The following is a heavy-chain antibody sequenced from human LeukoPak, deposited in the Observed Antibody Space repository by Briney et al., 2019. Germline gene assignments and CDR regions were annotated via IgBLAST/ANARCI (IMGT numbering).Heavy chain of an antibody. D-gene: IGHD4-17*01. Sequence: GGSLKLSCAASGFTFSGSAMHWVRQASGKGLEWVGRIRSKANSYATAYAASVKGRFTISRDDSKNTACLQMNSLKTEDTAVYYCTRPLTTVTTGNDYWGQGTLVTVSS. CDR2: IRSKANSYAT. CDR3: TRPLTTVTTGNDY. CDR1: GFTFSGSA. V-gene: IGHV3-73*01. J-gene: IGHJ4*02.